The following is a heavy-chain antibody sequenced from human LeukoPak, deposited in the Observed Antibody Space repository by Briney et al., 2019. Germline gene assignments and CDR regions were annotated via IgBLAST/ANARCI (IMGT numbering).Heavy chain of an antibody. D-gene: IGHD2-2*02. J-gene: IGHJ5*02. V-gene: IGHV1-18*01. CDR1: GYTFTSYG. CDR3: ARDPLCSSTSCYSGYWFDP. CDR2: ISAYNGNT. Sequence: GASVKVSCKASGYTFTSYGISWVRQAPGQGLEWMGWISAYNGNTNYAQKLQGRVTMTTDTSTSTAYMELRSLRSDDTAVYYCARDPLCSSTSCYSGYWFDPWGQGTLVTVSS.